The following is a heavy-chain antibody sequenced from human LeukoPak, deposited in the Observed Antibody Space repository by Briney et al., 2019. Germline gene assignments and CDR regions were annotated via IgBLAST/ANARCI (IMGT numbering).Heavy chain of an antibody. D-gene: IGHD5-12*01. CDR1: GYTFTNYD. V-gene: IGHV1-8*01. CDR3: ARSGYDKTGIGY. J-gene: IGHJ4*02. CDR2: MNPKSGTT. Sequence: AASVKVSCKASGYTFTNYDINWVRQATGQGLEWMGWMNPKSGTTDYAQKFRGRVTMSSDTSINTAYMELSSLTSGDTAVYYCARSGYDKTGIGYWGQGTLVTVSS.